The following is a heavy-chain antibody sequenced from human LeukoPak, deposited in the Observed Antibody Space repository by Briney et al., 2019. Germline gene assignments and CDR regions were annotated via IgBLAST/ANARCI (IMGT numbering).Heavy chain of an antibody. V-gene: IGHV3-30*18. CDR3: AKDREYSSSWSFDY. CDR1: GFTFSSYG. CDR2: ISYDGSNK. D-gene: IGHD6-13*01. J-gene: IGHJ4*02. Sequence: GGSLRLSCAASGFTFSSYGMHWVRQAPGKGLEWVAVISYDGSNKYYADSVKGRFTISRNNSKNTLYLQMNSLRAEDTAVYYCAKDREYSSSWSFDYWGQGTLVTVSS.